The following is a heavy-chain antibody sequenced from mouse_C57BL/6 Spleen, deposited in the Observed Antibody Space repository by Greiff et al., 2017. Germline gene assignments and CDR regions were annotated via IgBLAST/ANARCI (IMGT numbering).Heavy chain of an antibody. J-gene: IGHJ4*01. D-gene: IGHD2-3*01. CDR2: IYPRDGST. CDR3: ASEGLYDGYFYAMDY. CDR1: GYTFTSYD. Sequence: QLQQSGPELVKPGASVKLSCKASGYTFTSYDINWVKQRPGQGLEWIGWIYPRDGSTKYNEKVKGTATLTVDTSSSTAYMELHSLTSEDSAVYICASEGLYDGYFYAMDYWGQGTSVTVSS. V-gene: IGHV1-85*01.